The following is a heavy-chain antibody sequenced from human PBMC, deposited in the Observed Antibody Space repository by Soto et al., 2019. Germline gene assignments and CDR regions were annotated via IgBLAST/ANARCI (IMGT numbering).Heavy chain of an antibody. V-gene: IGHV5-51*01. CDR1: GYSFTSYW. CDR3: ARLPPVVPAAIPLMEGMDV. CDR2: IYPGDSDT. D-gene: IGHD2-2*01. Sequence: PGESLKISCKGSGYSFTSYWIGWVRQMPGKGLEWMGIIYPGDSDTRYSPSFQGQVTISADKSISTAYLQWSSLKASDTAMYYCARLPPVVPAAIPLMEGMDVWGQATTVTVSS. J-gene: IGHJ6*02.